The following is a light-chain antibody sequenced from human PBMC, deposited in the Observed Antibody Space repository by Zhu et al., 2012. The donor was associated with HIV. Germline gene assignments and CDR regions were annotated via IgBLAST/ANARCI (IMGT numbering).Light chain of an antibody. V-gene: IGKV3D-15*01. J-gene: IGKJ1*01. Sequence: EIVMTQYPATLSASPGERATLYCRASQSVNTHLAWYQQKPGQAPRPLIYGASDRASGVPDRFSGSGSGTDFTLSISRLEPEDFAVYYCHQYDNSWTFGQGTKVEIK. CDR3: HQYDNSWT. CDR2: GAS. CDR1: QSVNTH.